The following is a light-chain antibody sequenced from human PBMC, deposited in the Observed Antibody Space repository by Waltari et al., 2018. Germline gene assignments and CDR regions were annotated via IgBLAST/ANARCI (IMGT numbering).Light chain of an antibody. CDR3: QQYLSYPFT. CDR2: KAS. Sequence: DIQMTQSPSTLSASLGDRVAIPCRASQSISSWLAWYQQKPGKAPKLLSYKASSLESGVPSRFSGSGSGTEFTLTISSLQPDDFATYYCQQYLSYPFTFGPGTKVDIK. J-gene: IGKJ3*01. CDR1: QSISSW. V-gene: IGKV1-5*03.